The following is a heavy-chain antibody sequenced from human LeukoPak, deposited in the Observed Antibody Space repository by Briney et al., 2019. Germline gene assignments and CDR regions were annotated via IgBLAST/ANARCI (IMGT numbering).Heavy chain of an antibody. CDR2: ISSSSSYI. J-gene: IGHJ6*03. D-gene: IGHD1-26*01. Sequence: TGGSLRLSCAASGFTFSSYSMNWVRQAPGKGLEWVSSISSSSSYIYYADSVKGRFTISRDNAKNSLYLQMNSLRAEDTAVYYCAREFRGGSPNYYYYYYMDVWGKGTTVTVSS. V-gene: IGHV3-21*01. CDR1: GFTFSSYS. CDR3: AREFRGGSPNYYYYYYMDV.